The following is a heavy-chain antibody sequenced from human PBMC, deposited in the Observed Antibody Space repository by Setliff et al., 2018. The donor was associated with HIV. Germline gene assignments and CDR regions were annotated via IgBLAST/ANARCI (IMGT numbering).Heavy chain of an antibody. Sequence: PGGSLRLSCAASGFTFSNHVMNWVRQAPGKGLEWVSAISTSGGAADYADSVKGRFTISRDNSRNTLYLQMNSLRAEDTALYFCAKGFRPVDTALVSGPTYWGQGIRVTVSS. CDR2: ISTSGGAA. CDR1: GFTFSNHV. D-gene: IGHD5-18*01. V-gene: IGHV3-23*01. CDR3: AKGFRPVDTALVSGPTY. J-gene: IGHJ4*02.